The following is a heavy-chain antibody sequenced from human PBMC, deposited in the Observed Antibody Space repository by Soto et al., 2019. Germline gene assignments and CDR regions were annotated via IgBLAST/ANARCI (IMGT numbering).Heavy chain of an antibody. V-gene: IGHV3-53*01. CDR3: GARPGGGGY. CDR2: IYSGGYT. D-gene: IGHD3-10*01. Sequence: EVQLVESGGGLIQPGGSLRLSCAVSGFTVSNNYMSWVRQAPGKGLEGVSVIYSGGYTAYGDSVKGRFTISRDNSKNPHFFQTNGLGAADTAVFYGGARPGGGGYWGQGTLVTVSS. J-gene: IGHJ4*02. CDR1: GFTVSNNY.